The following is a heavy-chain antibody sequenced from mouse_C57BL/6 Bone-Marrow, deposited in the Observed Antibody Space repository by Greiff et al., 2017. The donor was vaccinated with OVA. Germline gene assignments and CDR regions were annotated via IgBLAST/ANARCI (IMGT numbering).Heavy chain of an antibody. CDR2: IYPGDGST. Sequence: QVQLQQSGAELVKPGASVKLSCKASGYTFTDYDINWVKQRPGQGLEWIGGIYPGDGSTTYNEKFKGKATLTADKSSSTAYMELRSLTSEDSAVDFCATSYYCDYDDYAKYYWGQGTTVTVSS. CDR3: ATSYYCDYDDYAKYY. D-gene: IGHD2-4*01. CDR1: GYTFTDYD. V-gene: IGHV1-85*01. J-gene: IGHJ4*01.